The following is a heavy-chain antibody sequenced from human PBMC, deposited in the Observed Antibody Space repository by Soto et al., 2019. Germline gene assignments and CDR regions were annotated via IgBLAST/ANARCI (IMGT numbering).Heavy chain of an antibody. V-gene: IGHV4-59*01. CDR3: ARGTGDSSSWWPPSDNWFDP. CDR1: GGSISSYY. J-gene: IGHJ5*02. CDR2: IYYSGST. D-gene: IGHD6-13*01. Sequence: SETLSLTCTVSGGSISSYYWSWIRQPPGKGLEWIGYIYYSGSTNYNPSLKSRVTISVDTSKNQFSLKLSSVTAADTAVYYCARGTGDSSSWWPPSDNWFDPWGQGTLVTVSS.